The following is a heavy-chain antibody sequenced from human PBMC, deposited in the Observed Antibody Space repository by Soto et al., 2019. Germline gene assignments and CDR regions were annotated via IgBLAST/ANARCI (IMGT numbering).Heavy chain of an antibody. CDR2: ISSNGGCT. Sequence: GGSLRLSCSASGFTFSSYAMHWVRQAPGKGLEYVSAISSNGGCTYYADSVKGRFTISRDNSKNTLYLQMSSLRAEDTAVYYCVKAFTWGYSYGYHPDWYFDLWGRGTLVTVSS. V-gene: IGHV3-64D*08. D-gene: IGHD5-18*01. CDR3: VKAFTWGYSYGYHPDWYFDL. CDR1: GFTFSSYA. J-gene: IGHJ2*01.